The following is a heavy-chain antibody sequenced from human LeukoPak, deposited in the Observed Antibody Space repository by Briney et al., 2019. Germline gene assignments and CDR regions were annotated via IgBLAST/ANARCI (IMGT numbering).Heavy chain of an antibody. J-gene: IGHJ4*02. CDR2: IYYSGST. CDR3: ARAQYYYDSSGYFFDY. D-gene: IGHD3-22*01. V-gene: IGHV4-59*01. CDR1: GGSFSGYY. Sequence: SETLSLTCAVYGGSFSGYYWSWIRQPPGKGLEWIGYIYYSGSTNYNPSLKSRVTISVDTSKNQFSLKLSSVTAADTAVYYCARAQYYYDSSGYFFDYWGQGTLVTVSS.